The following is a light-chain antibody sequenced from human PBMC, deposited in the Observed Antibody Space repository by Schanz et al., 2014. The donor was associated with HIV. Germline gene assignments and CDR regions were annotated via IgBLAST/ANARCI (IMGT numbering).Light chain of an antibody. V-gene: IGLV2-14*03. CDR1: SSDVGGYNY. CDR2: DVS. J-gene: IGLJ2*01. Sequence: SALTQPASVSGSPGQSITISCTGTSSDVGGYNYVSWYQQHPGKAPKLMIYDVSNRPSGVSNRFSGSNSGNTASLTISGLQGEGESDYYCQSCDGSLSGVVLRGGTKLTVL. CDR3: QSCDGSLSGVV.